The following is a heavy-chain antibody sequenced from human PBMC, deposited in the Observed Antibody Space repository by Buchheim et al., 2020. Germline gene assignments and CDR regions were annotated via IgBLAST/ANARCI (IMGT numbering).Heavy chain of an antibody. V-gene: IGHV4-59*01. J-gene: IGHJ4*02. CDR1: GGSISSYY. Sequence: QVQLQESGPGLVKPSETLSLTCTVSGGSISSYYWSWIRQPPGKGLEWIGYIYYSGSPNYNPSLKSGVTISVDTSKNKFSLKLSSVTAADTAVYYCARDVSSSWYFDYWGQGTL. CDR2: IYYSGSP. CDR3: ARDVSSSWYFDY. D-gene: IGHD6-13*01.